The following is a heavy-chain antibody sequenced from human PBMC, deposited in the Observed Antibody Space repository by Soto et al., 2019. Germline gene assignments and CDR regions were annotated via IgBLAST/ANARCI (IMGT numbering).Heavy chain of an antibody. D-gene: IGHD6-19*01. V-gene: IGHV3-11*04. Sequence: QVQLVESGGGLVKPGGSLRLSCAASGFTFSDYYMSWILQASGQGLEWVSYLSSCGTTIYYADSVRGRFTIFGDNVKNLLYQQMTGLRAEATAMYSCARGRLVVDYWGQATLVTVSS. J-gene: IGHJ4*02. CDR3: ARGRLVVDY. CDR1: GFTFSDYY. CDR2: LSSCGTTI.